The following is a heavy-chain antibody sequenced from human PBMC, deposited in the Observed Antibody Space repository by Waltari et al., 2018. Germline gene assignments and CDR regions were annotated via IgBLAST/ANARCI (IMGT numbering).Heavy chain of an antibody. CDR2: IYPDDSDT. Sequence: EVQLVQSGAVIGRPGESLKISCKGSRYSFTTYWIGWVRQMPGKGLEWMGFIYPDDSDTRYSPSFQGQVTISVDKSINTAYLQWSSLKASDTAMYYCARATGVNWFAPWGQGTLVTVSS. CDR1: RYSFTTYW. CDR3: ARATGVNWFAP. D-gene: IGHD3-10*01. J-gene: IGHJ5*02. V-gene: IGHV5-51*03.